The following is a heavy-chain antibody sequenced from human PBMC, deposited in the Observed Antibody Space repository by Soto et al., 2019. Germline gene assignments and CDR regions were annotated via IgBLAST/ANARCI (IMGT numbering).Heavy chain of an antibody. CDR1: GFTFSIYR. Sequence: EVQLVESGGALVQPGGSLRLSCEASGFTFSIYRMTWVRQAPGKGMEWVSYITSRSDTIYYADSVKGRFTISRDNAKNSLYLQMNSLRDEDTAVYYCARAGYYETSGQKLWWFDPWGQGTLVTVSS. J-gene: IGHJ5*02. CDR3: ARAGYYETSGQKLWWFDP. V-gene: IGHV3-48*02. CDR2: ITSRSDTI. D-gene: IGHD3-22*01.